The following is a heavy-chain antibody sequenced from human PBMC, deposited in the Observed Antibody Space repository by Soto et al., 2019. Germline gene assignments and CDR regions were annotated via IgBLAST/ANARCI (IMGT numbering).Heavy chain of an antibody. D-gene: IGHD3-10*01. J-gene: IGHJ3*02. CDR2: TYYRSKWYN. Sequence: PSQTLSLTCAIPVDSVSSNSAAWNWIRQSPSRGLGWLGRTYYRSKWYNDYAVSVKSRITINTATSKNQFSLQLNSVTPEDTAVYYCAIEALTWVPDAFDIWGQGTMVTVSS. CDR3: AIEALTWVPDAFDI. V-gene: IGHV6-1*01. CDR1: VDSVSSNSAA.